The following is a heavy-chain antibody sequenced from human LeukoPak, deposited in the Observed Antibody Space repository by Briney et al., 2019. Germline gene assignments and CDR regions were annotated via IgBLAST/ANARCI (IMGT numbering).Heavy chain of an antibody. J-gene: IGHJ6*03. CDR3: ARSHPHILTGYYYYYYYYMDV. CDR2: INHSGST. Sequence: PSETLSLTCTVSGGSISSNSFYWGWIRQPPGKGLEWIGEINHSGSTNYNPSLKSRVTISVDTSKNQFSLKLSSVTAADTAVYYCARSHPHILTGYYYYYYYYMDVWGKGTTVTVSS. D-gene: IGHD3-9*01. V-gene: IGHV4-39*07. CDR1: GGSISSNSFY.